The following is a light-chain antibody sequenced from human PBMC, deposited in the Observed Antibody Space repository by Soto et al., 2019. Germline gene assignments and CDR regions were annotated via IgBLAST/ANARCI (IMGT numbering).Light chain of an antibody. CDR3: QHYNSYSEA. V-gene: IGKV1-5*03. Sequence: DIQMTQSTSTPSGSVGDRVTITCRASQTISSWLAWYQQKPGKAPKLLIYRASTLKSGVPSRFSGSGSGTEFTLTISSLQPDDFATYYCQHYNSYSEAFGQGTKVDIK. CDR1: QTISSW. J-gene: IGKJ1*01. CDR2: RAS.